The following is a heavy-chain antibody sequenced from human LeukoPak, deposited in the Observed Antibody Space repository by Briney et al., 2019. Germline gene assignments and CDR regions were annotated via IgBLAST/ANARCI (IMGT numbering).Heavy chain of an antibody. CDR2: INHSGST. D-gene: IGHD6-6*01. J-gene: IGHJ5*02. Sequence: SETLSLTCAVYGGSFSGYYWSWIRQPPGKGLEWIGEINHSGSTNYNPSLKSRVTISVDTSKNQFSLKLSSETAADTAVYYCARYIAAHQNWFDPWGQGTLVTVSS. CDR3: ARYIAAHQNWFDP. CDR1: GGSFSGYY. V-gene: IGHV4-34*01.